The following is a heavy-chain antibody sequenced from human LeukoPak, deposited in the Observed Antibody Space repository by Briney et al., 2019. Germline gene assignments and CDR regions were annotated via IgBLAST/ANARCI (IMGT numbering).Heavy chain of an antibody. CDR2: ISYSGST. V-gene: IGHV4-59*01. CDR3: AREAVSGWYDYFDY. J-gene: IGHJ4*02. Sequence: PSETLSLTCTVSGGSISSDYWSWIRQPPGKGLEWIGYISYSGSTNYNPSLKSRVTISVDTSKNQFSLKLTSVTAADTAVYYCAREAVSGWYDYFDYWGQGPWSPSPQ. CDR1: GGSISSDY. D-gene: IGHD6-19*01.